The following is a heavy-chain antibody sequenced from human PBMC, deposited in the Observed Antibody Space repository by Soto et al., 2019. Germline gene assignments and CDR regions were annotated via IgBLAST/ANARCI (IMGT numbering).Heavy chain of an antibody. D-gene: IGHD2-15*01. V-gene: IGHV3-13*01. CDR3: ARDGMSGSPVGFDI. CDR1: GFSLINHN. CDR2: STPSDDT. J-gene: IGHJ3*02. Sequence: EVQLVESGGGLVQPGGSLRLSCAASGFSLINHNMHWVRRTAGAGLEWVSVSTPSDDTFYFVSVKGRFTVSRDNAGNSLYLQMRGLRVEDTAVYYCARDGMSGSPVGFDIWGQGTLVTVSS.